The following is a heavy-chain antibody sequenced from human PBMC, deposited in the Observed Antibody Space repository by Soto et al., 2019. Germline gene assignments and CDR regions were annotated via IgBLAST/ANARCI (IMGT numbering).Heavy chain of an antibody. CDR2: IIPIFGTA. Sequence: ASVKVSCKASGGTFSSYAISWVRQAPGQGLEWMGGIIPIFGTANYAQKFQGRVTITADESTSTAYMELSSLRSDDTAVYYCARDVGATSKPYYFDYWGQGTLVTVSS. CDR3: ARDVGATSKPYYFDY. D-gene: IGHD1-26*01. V-gene: IGHV1-69*13. J-gene: IGHJ4*02. CDR1: GGTFSSYA.